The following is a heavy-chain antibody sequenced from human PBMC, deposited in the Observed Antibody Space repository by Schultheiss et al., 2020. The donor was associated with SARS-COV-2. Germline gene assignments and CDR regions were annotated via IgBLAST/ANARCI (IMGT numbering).Heavy chain of an antibody. CDR1: GFTFDDYA. D-gene: IGHD5-18*01. CDR2: ISWNSGSI. V-gene: IGHV3-9*01. CDR3: AREQLWPFDY. J-gene: IGHJ4*02. Sequence: SLKISCAASGFTFDDYAMHWVRQAPGKGLEWVSGISWNSGSIGYADSVKGRFTISRDNAKNSLYLQMNSLRAEDTAVYYCAREQLWPFDYWGQGTLVTVSS.